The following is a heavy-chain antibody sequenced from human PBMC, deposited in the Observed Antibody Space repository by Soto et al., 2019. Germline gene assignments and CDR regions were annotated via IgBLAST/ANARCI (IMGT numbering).Heavy chain of an antibody. J-gene: IGHJ4*02. Sequence: QVQLQQWGAGLLKPSETLSLTCAVYGGSFSGYYWSWIRQPPGKGLEWIGEINHSGSTNYNPSLKSRVIISVDTSKNQFSLKLSSVTAADTAVYYCASDSEYYYDSSVFDYWGQGTLVTVSS. V-gene: IGHV4-34*01. CDR2: INHSGST. D-gene: IGHD3-22*01. CDR1: GGSFSGYY. CDR3: ASDSEYYYDSSVFDY.